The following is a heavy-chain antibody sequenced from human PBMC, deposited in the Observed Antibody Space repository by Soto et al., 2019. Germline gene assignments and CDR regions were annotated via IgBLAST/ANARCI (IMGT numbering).Heavy chain of an antibody. CDR2: IYYSGST. V-gene: IGHV4-39*01. CDR3: ARRRGGTAMVFDY. D-gene: IGHD5-18*01. J-gene: IGHJ4*02. Sequence: QLQLQESGPGLVKPSETLSLTCTVSGDSISSSSYYWGWIRQPPGKGLEWIGSIYYSGSTYYNPSLKSRVTISVDTSKNQFSLKLSSVTAADTAVYYCARRRGGTAMVFDYWGQGTLVTVSS. CDR1: GDSISSSSYY.